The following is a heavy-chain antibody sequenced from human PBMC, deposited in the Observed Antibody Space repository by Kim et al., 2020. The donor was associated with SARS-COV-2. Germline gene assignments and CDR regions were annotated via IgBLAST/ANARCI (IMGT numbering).Heavy chain of an antibody. D-gene: IGHD3-10*01. CDR2: INHSGST. V-gene: IGHV4-34*01. CDR1: GGSFSGYY. CDR3: ARNPGSKTTMVRGVYGMDV. J-gene: IGHJ6*02. Sequence: SETLSLTCAVYGGSFSGYYWSWIRQPPGKGLEWIGEINHSGSTNYNPSLKSRVTISVDTSKNQFSLKLSSVTAADTAVYYCARNPGSKTTMVRGVYGMDVWGQVTTVTVSS.